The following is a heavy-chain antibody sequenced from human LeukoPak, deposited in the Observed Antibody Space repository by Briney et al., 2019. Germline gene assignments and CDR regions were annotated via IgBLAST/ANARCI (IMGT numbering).Heavy chain of an antibody. J-gene: IGHJ5*02. CDR1: GGSISSYY. V-gene: IGHV4-59*01. Sequence: SESLSLTCTVSGGSISSYYWSWIRQPPGKGLEWIGYIYYSGSTNYNPSLKSRVTISVDTSKNQFSLKLSSVTAADTAVYYCARDAGDGYKPWGQGTLVTVSS. D-gene: IGHD5-12*01. CDR2: IYYSGST. CDR3: ARDAGDGYKP.